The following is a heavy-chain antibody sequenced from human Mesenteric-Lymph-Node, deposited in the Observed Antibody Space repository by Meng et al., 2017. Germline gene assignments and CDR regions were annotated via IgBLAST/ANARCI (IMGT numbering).Heavy chain of an antibody. CDR1: GFTFSSYA. J-gene: IGHJ4*02. CDR2: ISGSGGST. CDR3: AKGHPKLRFLEWLLAY. Sequence: GESLKISCAASGFTFSSYAMSWVRQAPGKGLEWVSAISGSGGSTYYADSVKGRFTISRDNSKNTLYLQMNSLRAEDTAVYYCAKGHPKLRFLEWLLAYWGQGTLVTVSS. V-gene: IGHV3-23*01. D-gene: IGHD3-3*01.